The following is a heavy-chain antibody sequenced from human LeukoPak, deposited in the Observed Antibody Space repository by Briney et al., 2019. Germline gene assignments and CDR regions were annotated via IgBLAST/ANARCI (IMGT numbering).Heavy chain of an antibody. Sequence: GGSLRLSCAASGFTFSSYAMSWVRQAPGKGLEWVSAMSGSGGSTYYADSVKGRFTISRDNSKNTLYLQMNSLRAEDTAVYYCAKDFWRRVAVAGFADYWGQGTLVTASS. CDR3: AKDFWRRVAVAGFADY. V-gene: IGHV3-23*01. CDR2: MSGSGGST. CDR1: GFTFSSYA. J-gene: IGHJ4*02. D-gene: IGHD6-19*01.